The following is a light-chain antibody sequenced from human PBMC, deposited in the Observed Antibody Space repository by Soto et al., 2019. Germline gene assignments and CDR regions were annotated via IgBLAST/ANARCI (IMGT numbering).Light chain of an antibody. CDR2: GVT. CDR3: ASYAGGNKV. Sequence: QSVLTQPPSASGSPGQSVTISCTGTSSDVGGYNYVSWYQQHPGKAPKLMIYGVTKRPSGVPDRFSGSKSGNTASLTVSGLLPEDEADYYCASYAGGNKVFGTGTKVTVL. J-gene: IGLJ1*01. CDR1: SSDVGGYNY. V-gene: IGLV2-8*01.